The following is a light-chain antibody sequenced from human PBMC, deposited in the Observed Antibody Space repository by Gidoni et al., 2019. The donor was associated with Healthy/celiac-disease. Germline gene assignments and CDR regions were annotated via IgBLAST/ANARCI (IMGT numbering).Light chain of an antibody. J-gene: IGKJ2*01. Sequence: EIVLTQSPGTLSLSPGERAPSSYLAWYQQKPGQAPRLLIYGASSRATGIPDRFSGSGSGTDFTLTISRLEPEDFAVYSCQQYGSSPYTFGQGTKLEIK. CDR3: QQYGSSPYT. CDR1: SY. V-gene: IGKV3-20*01. CDR2: GAS.